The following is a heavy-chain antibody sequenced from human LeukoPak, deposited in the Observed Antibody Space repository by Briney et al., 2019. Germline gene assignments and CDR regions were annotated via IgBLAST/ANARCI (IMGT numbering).Heavy chain of an antibody. CDR2: INPYSGGT. D-gene: IGHD1-1*01. Sequence: GASVKVSCKASGYTFTSYYIHWVRQAPGQGLEWMGWINPYSGGTEYAQKFQGRVTMTRDTSVSTAYMEVISLAFDDTAVYYCARDLRQLSDYFDYWGQGTLVTVSS. J-gene: IGHJ4*02. CDR3: ARDLRQLSDYFDY. CDR1: GYTFTSYY. V-gene: IGHV1-2*02.